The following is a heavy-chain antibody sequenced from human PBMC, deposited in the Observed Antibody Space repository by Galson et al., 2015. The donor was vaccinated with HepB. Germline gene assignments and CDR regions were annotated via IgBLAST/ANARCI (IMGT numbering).Heavy chain of an antibody. CDR1: GFTFSSHW. V-gene: IGHV3-7*03. J-gene: IGHJ4*02. CDR2: INQDGSEK. CDR3: ARTAAAGRGLDH. Sequence: SLRLSCAASGFTFSSHWVTWVRQAPGKGLECVAHINQDGSEKRYVDSVKGRFSVSKDNAMNSVYLQMNSLRGEDTAVYYCARTAAAGRGLDHWGQGILVIVSS. D-gene: IGHD6-13*01.